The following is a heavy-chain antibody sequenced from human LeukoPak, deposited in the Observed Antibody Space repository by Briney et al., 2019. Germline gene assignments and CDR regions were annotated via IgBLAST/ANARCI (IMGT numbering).Heavy chain of an antibody. CDR1: GGSFSGYY. J-gene: IGHJ4*02. CDR2: INHSGST. V-gene: IGHV4-34*01. Sequence: SETLSLTCAVYGGSFSGYYWSWIRQPPGKGLEWIGEINHSGSTNYNPSLKSRVTISVDTSKNQFSLKLSSVTAADTAVCYYTVGFTSAPDYWGQGTLVTVSS. D-gene: IGHD1-26*01. CDR3: TVGFTSAPDY.